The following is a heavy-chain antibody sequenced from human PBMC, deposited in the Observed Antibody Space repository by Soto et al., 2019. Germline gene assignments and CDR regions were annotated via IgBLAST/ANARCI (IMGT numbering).Heavy chain of an antibody. Sequence: QVQLVESGGGVVQPGSPLKLPCEPPGLTSSTYGRHWVGKPPGKGLEWVAVIPFDGCNTDSADSLKGRFTFSRHNSKDTLYLQMNSLRPEDTAVYYCTKERDCSNTNCYEAWFYWGPGTLVTVSS. CDR1: GLTSSTYG. CDR2: IPFDGCNT. D-gene: IGHD2-2*01. V-gene: IGHV3-30*18. J-gene: IGHJ4*02. CDR3: TKERDCSNTNCYEAWFY.